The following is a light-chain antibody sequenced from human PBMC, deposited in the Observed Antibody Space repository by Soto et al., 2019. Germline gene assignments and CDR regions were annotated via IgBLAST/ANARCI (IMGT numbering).Light chain of an antibody. Sequence: QAVVTQEPSLTVSPGGTVTLTCASSTGAVTSGYDPNWFQQKPGQAPRSVIYTTSGKHSWTPARFSGSLLGGKAALTLSGVQPEDEAEYYCLLYYGGARLFGGGTKLTVL. CDR2: TTS. CDR1: TGAVTSGYD. J-gene: IGLJ2*01. CDR3: LLYYGGARL. V-gene: IGLV7-43*01.